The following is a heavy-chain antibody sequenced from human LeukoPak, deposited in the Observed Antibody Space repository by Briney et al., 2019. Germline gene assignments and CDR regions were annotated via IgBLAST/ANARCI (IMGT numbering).Heavy chain of an antibody. D-gene: IGHD6-13*01. Sequence: GASVKVSCKASGYNFDKFGIAWWGRAPGQGLDGRGWINTHNGNTKYAQQYQGRVTMTTDTSTSTVYMELRSLRSDDTAVYFCARDTPQHLKRYDYWGQGTQVTVSS. CDR1: GYNFDKFG. CDR3: ARDTPQHLKRYDY. CDR2: INTHNGNT. V-gene: IGHV1-18*01. J-gene: IGHJ4*02.